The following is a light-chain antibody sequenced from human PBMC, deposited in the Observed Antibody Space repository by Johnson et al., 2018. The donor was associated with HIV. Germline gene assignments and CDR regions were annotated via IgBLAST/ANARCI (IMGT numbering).Light chain of an antibody. CDR3: GGWDASLTPRYV. J-gene: IGLJ1*01. CDR1: SSNIGNNY. CDR2: DNN. Sequence: QSVLTQPPSVSAAPGQRVTISCSGSSSNIGNNYVSWYQQLPGTAPKLLIYDNNKRPSGIPDRFSGSKSGATASLCISGLQTGDEADYYCGGWDASLTPRYVFGTGTKLTVL. V-gene: IGLV1-51*01.